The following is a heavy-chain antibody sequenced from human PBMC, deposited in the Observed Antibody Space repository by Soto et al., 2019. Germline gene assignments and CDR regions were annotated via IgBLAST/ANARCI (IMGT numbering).Heavy chain of an antibody. J-gene: IGHJ4*02. CDR2: IYYSGST. CDR3: ARVAIHGCSCGSCYEEGDGY. D-gene: IGHD2-15*01. CDR1: GGSISSGDYY. V-gene: IGHV4-30-4*01. Sequence: QVQLQESGPGLVKPSQTLSLTCTVSGGSISSGDYYWSWIRQPPGKGLEWIGYIYYSGSTYYNPSLKSRVTISVDTSKKQFSLKLSSVTAADTAVYYCARVAIHGCSCGSCYEEGDGYWGQGTLVTVSS.